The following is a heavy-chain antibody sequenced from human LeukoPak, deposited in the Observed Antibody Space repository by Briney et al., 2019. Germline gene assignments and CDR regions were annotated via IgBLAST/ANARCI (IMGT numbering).Heavy chain of an antibody. Sequence: SETLSLTCSVSGGSISSADYYWSWIRQPPGKGLEWIGYIYYSGNTYYNPSLKSRVSISVDTSKNQFSLKVNSVTAADTAVYYCARAKTGVIQGQTRWRFFDLWGRGTLVSVSS. J-gene: IGHJ2*01. CDR1: GGSISSADYY. CDR2: IYYSGNT. CDR3: ARAKTGVIQGQTRWRFFDL. D-gene: IGHD7-27*01. V-gene: IGHV4-30-4*01.